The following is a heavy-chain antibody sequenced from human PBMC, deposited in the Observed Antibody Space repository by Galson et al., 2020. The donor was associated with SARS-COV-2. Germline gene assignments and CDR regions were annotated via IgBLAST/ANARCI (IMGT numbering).Heavy chain of an antibody. J-gene: IGHJ6*02. Sequence: ASVKVSCKASGYTFTSYGISWVRQAPGQGLEWMGWISAYNGNTNYAQKLQGRVTMTTDTSTSTAYMELRSLRSDDMAVYYCARGYSSGWRGYYYYGMDVWGQGTTVTVSS. V-gene: IGHV1-18*03. CDR2: ISAYNGNT. CDR1: GYTFTSYG. D-gene: IGHD6-19*01. CDR3: ARGYSSGWRGYYYYGMDV.